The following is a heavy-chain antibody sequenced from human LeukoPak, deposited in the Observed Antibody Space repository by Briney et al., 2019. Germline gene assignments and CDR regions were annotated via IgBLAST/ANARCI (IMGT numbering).Heavy chain of an antibody. CDR3: ARGPPRLVVVPAAIDP. CDR2: ISSSSYI. J-gene: IGHJ5*02. Sequence: GGSLRLSCAASGFSFSSYSMIWVRQAPGKGLEWVSSISSSSYIYYADSVRGRFTISRDNAKNSLYLQMNSLRAEDTAIYYCARGPPRLVVVPAAIDPWGQGTLVTVSS. CDR1: GFSFSSYS. D-gene: IGHD2-2*01. V-gene: IGHV3-21*01.